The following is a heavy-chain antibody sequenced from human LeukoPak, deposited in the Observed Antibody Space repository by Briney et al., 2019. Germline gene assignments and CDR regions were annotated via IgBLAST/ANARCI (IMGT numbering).Heavy chain of an antibody. V-gene: IGHV1-46*01. CDR1: GYTFTSYD. Sequence: ASVKVSCTASGYTFTSYDMHWVRQAPGQGLEWMGIINPNGGSTSYAQKFQGRVTMTRDTSTSTVYMELSSLRSEDTAVYYCARVGELQVLFDYWGEGTLVSVSS. CDR2: INPNGGST. CDR3: ARVGELQVLFDY. D-gene: IGHD1-7*01. J-gene: IGHJ4*02.